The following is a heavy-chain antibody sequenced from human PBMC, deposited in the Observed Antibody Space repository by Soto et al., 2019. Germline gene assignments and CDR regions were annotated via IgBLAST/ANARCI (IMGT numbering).Heavy chain of an antibody. CDR1: GFTFSSYA. CDR2: ISGSGGST. V-gene: IGHV3-23*01. J-gene: IGHJ5*02. D-gene: IGHD3-3*01. CDR3: AKGLPERRSAYYRYNWFDP. Sequence: EVQLLESGGGSVQPGKSLRLSCAASGFTFSSYAMSWVRQAPGKGLEWVSVISGSGGSTYYADSVKGRFTISRDNSKNTLYLQMNILRAEDTAVYYCAKGLPERRSAYYRYNWFDPWGQGTLVTVSS.